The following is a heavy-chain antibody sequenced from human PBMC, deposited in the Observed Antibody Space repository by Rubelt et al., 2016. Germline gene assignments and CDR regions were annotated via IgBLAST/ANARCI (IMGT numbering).Heavy chain of an antibody. J-gene: IGHJ4*02. Sequence: GGGVVQPGRSLRLSCAASGFIFSNYGIHWVRQAPGKGLEWVAIIWSDGSNKYYADSVKGRFTISRDNSKNTLFLQMNSLRAEDTAVYFCARRGTGTYGIDYWGQGTLVTASS. D-gene: IGHD1-7*01. CDR3: ARRGTGTYGIDY. V-gene: IGHV3-33*01. CDR1: GFIFSNYG. CDR2: IWSDGSNK.